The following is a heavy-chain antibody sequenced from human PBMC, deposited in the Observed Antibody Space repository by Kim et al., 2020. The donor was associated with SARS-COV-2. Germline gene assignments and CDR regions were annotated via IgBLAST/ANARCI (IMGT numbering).Heavy chain of an antibody. CDR3: ARGRENWGWEPRYYFDY. CDR2: IYYSGST. CDR1: GGSISSYY. J-gene: IGHJ4*01. V-gene: IGHV4-59*08. D-gene: IGHD1-26*01. Sequence: SETLSLTCTVSGGSISSYYWSWIRQPPGKGLEWIGYIYYSGSTNYNPSLKSRVTISVDTSKNQFSLKLSSVTAADTTVYYCARGRENWGWEPRYYFDYWG.